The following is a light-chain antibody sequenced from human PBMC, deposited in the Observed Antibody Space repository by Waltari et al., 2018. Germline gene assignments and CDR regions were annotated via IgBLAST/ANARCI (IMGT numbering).Light chain of an antibody. CDR3: QQYDTLPLT. J-gene: IGKJ3*01. V-gene: IGKV1-33*01. CDR2: DVS. Sequence: DIQMTQSPSSLSASVGDRVTITCQASQDIRYYLNWYQQKPGKAPNLLIYDVSNLETGVPSRFSGSGFETHFTLTISSLEPEDIATYYCQQYDTLPLTFGPGTKVNIE. CDR1: QDIRYY.